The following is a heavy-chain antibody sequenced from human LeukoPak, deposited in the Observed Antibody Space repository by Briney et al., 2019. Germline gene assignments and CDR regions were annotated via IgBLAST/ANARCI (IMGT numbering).Heavy chain of an antibody. CDR2: IYTSGST. Sequence: SETLSLTCTVSGGSISSYYWSWIRQPAGKGLEWIGRIYTSGSTYYNPPLKGRVTMSVDTSKNQFSLKLSSVTAADTAVYYCARDAYYYDSSGYYILDSWGQGTLVTVSS. CDR1: GGSISSYY. CDR3: ARDAYYYDSSGYYILDS. V-gene: IGHV4-4*07. J-gene: IGHJ4*02. D-gene: IGHD3-22*01.